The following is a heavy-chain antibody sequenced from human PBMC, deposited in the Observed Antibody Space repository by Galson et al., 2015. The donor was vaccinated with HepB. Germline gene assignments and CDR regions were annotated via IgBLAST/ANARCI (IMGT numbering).Heavy chain of an antibody. CDR2: ISTQNGKT. V-gene: IGHV1-18*01. Sequence: SVKVSCKASGYVFITYGISWVRQVPGQGLEWMGWISTQNGKTNYAQKIQGRVTMTTDTSTSTAYSELRSLRSDDTAVYYCARDVRGSEYFDYWGQGTLVIVSS. J-gene: IGHJ4*02. CDR1: GYVFITYG. D-gene: IGHD3-10*01. CDR3: ARDVRGSEYFDY.